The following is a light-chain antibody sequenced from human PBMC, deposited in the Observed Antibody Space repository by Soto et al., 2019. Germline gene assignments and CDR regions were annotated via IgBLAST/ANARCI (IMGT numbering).Light chain of an antibody. CDR1: HSVSSN. Sequence: EIVVTQSPATLSVSPGERATLSCRASHSVSSNLAWYQQKPGQAPRLLIYGASTRATGIPARFSGSGSVTEFTLTISSLQSEDFAVYYSQHYNNWPLTFGPGTKVDIK. J-gene: IGKJ3*01. CDR3: QHYNNWPLT. V-gene: IGKV3-15*01. CDR2: GAS.